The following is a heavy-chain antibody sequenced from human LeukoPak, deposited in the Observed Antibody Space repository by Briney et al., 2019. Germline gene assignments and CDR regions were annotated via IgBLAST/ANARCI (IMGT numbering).Heavy chain of an antibody. CDR3: ARHVYGRHQLQAYHFDY. D-gene: IGHD2-8*01. Sequence: SETLSLTCVVSGYSISSGHYWGWIRQSPGKGLEWIASMYNGGSTYFKSSLKSRVTISLDTPKNQFSLTLNSVTAADTAVYYCARHVYGRHQLQAYHFDYWGQGILVTVSS. V-gene: IGHV4-38-2*01. CDR1: GYSISSGHY. CDR2: MYNGGST. J-gene: IGHJ4*02.